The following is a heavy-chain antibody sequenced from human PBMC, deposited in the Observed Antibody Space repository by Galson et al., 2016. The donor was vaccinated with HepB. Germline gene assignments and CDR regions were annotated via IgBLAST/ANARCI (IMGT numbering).Heavy chain of an antibody. J-gene: IGHJ4*02. CDR2: ISSTSRST. V-gene: IGHV3-23*01. Sequence: SLRLSCAASGFTFSSYSMSWVPQAPGQGLEWVSAISSTSRSTYYADSVKGRFTISRDNAKNTLFLQMDSLKIDDTAVYYCAKGWSGPDSWGQGTLVTVSS. CDR1: GFTFSSYS. CDR3: AKGWSGPDS. D-gene: IGHD3-3*01.